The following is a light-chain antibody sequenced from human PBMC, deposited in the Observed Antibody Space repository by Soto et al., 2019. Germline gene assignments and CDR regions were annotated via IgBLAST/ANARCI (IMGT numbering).Light chain of an antibody. CDR1: SSNIGSNT. V-gene: IGLV1-44*01. J-gene: IGLJ1*01. CDR2: SDN. CDR3: AAWDDSLNGLYV. Sequence: QSVLTQPPSASGTSGQRVTISCSGSSSNIGSNTVNWYQQLPGTAPKLLIYSDNHRPSGVPDRFSGFRSGTSASLAISGLQSEDEADYYCAAWDDSLNGLYVFGTGTKLTVL.